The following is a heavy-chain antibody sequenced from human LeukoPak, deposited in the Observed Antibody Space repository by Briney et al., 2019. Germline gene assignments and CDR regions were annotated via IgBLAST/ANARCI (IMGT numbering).Heavy chain of an antibody. J-gene: IGHJ4*02. Sequence: PGGSLRLSCAASGFTFSSYSMNWVRQAPGKGLEWVSSISSSSSYIYYADSVKGRFTISRDNAKNSLYLQMNSLRAEDTAVYYCTRDPEIAARTHDYWGQGTLVTVSS. CDR3: TRDPEIAARTHDY. CDR1: GFTFSSYS. D-gene: IGHD6-13*01. V-gene: IGHV3-21*01. CDR2: ISSSSSYI.